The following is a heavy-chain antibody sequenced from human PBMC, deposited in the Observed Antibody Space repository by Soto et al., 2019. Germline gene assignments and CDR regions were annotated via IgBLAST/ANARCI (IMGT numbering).Heavy chain of an antibody. CDR2: IKPDGSRT. V-gene: IGHV3-74*03. Sequence: GGSLRLSCAASGFTFSSYWIHWVRQAPGEGLVWVSYIKPDGSRTKDADSVKGRFTISRDNSKNTLYLQMNSLRAEDTAVYYCARDPGIAAAGTPPNWFDPWGQGTLVTV. J-gene: IGHJ5*02. CDR3: ARDPGIAAAGTPPNWFDP. CDR1: GFTFSSYW. D-gene: IGHD6-13*01.